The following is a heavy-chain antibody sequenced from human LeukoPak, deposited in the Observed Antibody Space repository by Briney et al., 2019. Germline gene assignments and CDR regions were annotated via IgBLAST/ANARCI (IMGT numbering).Heavy chain of an antibody. Sequence: ETLSLTCRVSGGSMGSYYWSWMRQPPGKGLEWIGYIYYSVSTDYNPSLKSRVTISLDTSKIQCSLKLTSVTAADTAVYYCARDQGSWWFDPWGQGTLVTVSS. CDR3: ARDQGSWWFDP. V-gene: IGHV4-59*01. CDR2: IYYSVST. CDR1: GGSMGSYY. D-gene: IGHD3-10*01. J-gene: IGHJ5*02.